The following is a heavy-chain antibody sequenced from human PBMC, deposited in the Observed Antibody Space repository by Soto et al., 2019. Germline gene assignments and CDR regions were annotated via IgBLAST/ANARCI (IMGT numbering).Heavy chain of an antibody. CDR1: GFTFSSHA. CDR2: ISGSGGST. CDR3: AKHNPYDYVWGSYRYDY. J-gene: IGHJ4*02. D-gene: IGHD3-16*02. Sequence: EVQLLESGGGLVQPGGSLRLSCAASGFTFSSHAMSWVRQAPGKGLEWVSAISGSGGSTYYADSVKGRFTISRDNSKNTLYLQMHSLRAEDTAVYYCAKHNPYDYVWGSYRYDYWGQGTLVTVSS. V-gene: IGHV3-23*01.